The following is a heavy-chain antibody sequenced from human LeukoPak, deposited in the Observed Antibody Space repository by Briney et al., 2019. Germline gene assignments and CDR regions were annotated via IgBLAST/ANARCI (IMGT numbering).Heavy chain of an antibody. CDR2: IYYRGST. J-gene: IGHJ4*02. CDR1: GGSISSYY. D-gene: IGHD3-22*01. Sequence: PSETLSLTCTVSGGSISSYYWSWIRQPPGKGLEWIGYIYYRGSTNYNPSLKSRVTISVDTSKNQFSLKLSSVTAADTAVYYCARAPAYYYDSSGYYYLFYFDYWGQGTLVTVSS. V-gene: IGHV4-59*01. CDR3: ARAPAYYYDSSGYYYLFYFDY.